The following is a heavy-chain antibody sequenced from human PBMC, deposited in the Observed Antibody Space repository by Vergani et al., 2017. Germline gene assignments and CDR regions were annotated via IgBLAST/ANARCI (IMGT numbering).Heavy chain of an antibody. J-gene: IGHJ1*01. CDR2: ISVYNGNT. CDR1: GYTFTSYG. D-gene: IGHD6-13*01. V-gene: IGHV1-18*04. CDR3: ARANLPGIAAAGRFQH. Sequence: QVQLVQSGDELKKPGASVRVSCKASGYTFTSYGISWVRQAPGQGLEWMGLISVYNGNTNYAQKLQGRVTMTTDTSTSTAYMELRSLRSDDTAVYFCARANLPGIAAAGRFQHWGQGTLVTVSS.